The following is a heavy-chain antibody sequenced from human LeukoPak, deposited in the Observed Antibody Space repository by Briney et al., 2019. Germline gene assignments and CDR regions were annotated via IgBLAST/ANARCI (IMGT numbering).Heavy chain of an antibody. D-gene: IGHD6-6*01. CDR2: IDSRSVTI. Sequence: PGGSLRLSCAASGFTFSSYEMNWVRQAPGKGLEWISYIDSRSVTIYYADSVKGRFTISRDNAENSLYLEMNRVRAEDTAVYYCARVSSFWGQGTLVTVSS. V-gene: IGHV3-48*03. CDR3: ARVSSF. CDR1: GFTFSSYE. J-gene: IGHJ4*02.